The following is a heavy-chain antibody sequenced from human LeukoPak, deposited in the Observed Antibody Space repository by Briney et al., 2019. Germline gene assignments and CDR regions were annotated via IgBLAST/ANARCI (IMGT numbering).Heavy chain of an antibody. Sequence: PSETLSLTCTVSGGSISSYYWSWIRQPPGKGLEWIGYIYYSGSTNYNPSLKSRVTISVGTSKNQFSLKLSSVTAADTAVYYCARGPYGDYVHDGFDYWGQGTLVTVSS. V-gene: IGHV4-59*01. CDR1: GGSISSYY. CDR2: IYYSGST. CDR3: ARGPYGDYVHDGFDY. D-gene: IGHD4-17*01. J-gene: IGHJ4*02.